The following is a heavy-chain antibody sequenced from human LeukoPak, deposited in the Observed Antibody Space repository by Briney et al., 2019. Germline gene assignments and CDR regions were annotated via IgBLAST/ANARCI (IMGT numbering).Heavy chain of an antibody. CDR2: ISWDGGRT. Sequence: GGSLRLSCAASGFTFDDYTMHWVRQAPGKGLEWVSLISWDGGRTYYADSVKGRFTISRDNSKNTLYLQMNSLRAADTAVYYCARDKGTSYLSSFDYWGQGTLVTVSS. D-gene: IGHD6-6*01. J-gene: IGHJ4*02. V-gene: IGHV3-43*01. CDR1: GFTFDDYT. CDR3: ARDKGTSYLSSFDY.